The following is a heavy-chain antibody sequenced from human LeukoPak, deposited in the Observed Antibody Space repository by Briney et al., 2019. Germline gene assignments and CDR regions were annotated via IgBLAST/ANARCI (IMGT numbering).Heavy chain of an antibody. D-gene: IGHD2-2*01. CDR3: ARVVVVPAVRGYYYYYGMDV. CDR2: IYPGDSDT. J-gene: IGHJ6*02. CDR1: GYSFTSYW. V-gene: IGHV5-51*03. Sequence: PGESLKISCEGSGYSFTSYWIGWVRQMPGKGLEWMGIIYPGDSDTRYSPSFQRQVTISADKSISTAYLQWSSLKASDTAMYYCARVVVVPAVRGYYYYYGMDVWGQGTTVTVSS.